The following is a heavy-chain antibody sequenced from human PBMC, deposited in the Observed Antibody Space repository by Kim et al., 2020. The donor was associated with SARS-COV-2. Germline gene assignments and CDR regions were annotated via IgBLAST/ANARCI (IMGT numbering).Heavy chain of an antibody. Sequence: SETLSLTCTVSAGSISSGGYYWSWIRQHPGKGLEWIGYIYYSGSTYYNPSLKSRVTISVDTSKNQFSLKLSSVTAADTAVYYCARVGLGLPFDYWGQGTLVTVSS. V-gene: IGHV4-31*03. CDR1: AGSISSGGYY. D-gene: IGHD3-16*01. CDR2: IYYSGST. CDR3: ARVGLGLPFDY. J-gene: IGHJ4*02.